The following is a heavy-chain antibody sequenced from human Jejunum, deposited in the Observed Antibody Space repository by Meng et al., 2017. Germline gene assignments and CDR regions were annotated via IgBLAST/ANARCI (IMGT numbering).Heavy chain of an antibody. Sequence: VHMQGSAPVVGSPSGLLSLTWGVSGGSITGTNWWTWFRQAPGKGLVWIGEIYHSGTTNYNPSLKSRVAISADKSKNQFSLNLYSLSAADTAVYYCATRTRDSFDYWGQGSLVTVSS. CDR2: IYHSGTT. J-gene: IGHJ4*02. CDR1: GGSITGTNW. CDR3: ATRTRDSFDY. V-gene: IGHV4-4*02. D-gene: IGHD1-7*01.